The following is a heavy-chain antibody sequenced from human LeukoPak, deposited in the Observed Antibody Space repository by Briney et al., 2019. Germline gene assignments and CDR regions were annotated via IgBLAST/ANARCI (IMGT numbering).Heavy chain of an antibody. V-gene: IGHV4-59*01. D-gene: IGHD1-26*01. J-gene: IGHJ6*02. CDR2: IYYNGNT. CDR3: ARGRSNYYGMDV. CDR1: DGSINSYY. Sequence: SETLSLTCSVSDGSINSYYWNWIRRPPGKGLEWIGYIYYNGNTNYSPSLKSRVTMSVDTSKNLFSLKVSSVTAADMAVYYCARGRSNYYGMDVWGQGTTVTVSS.